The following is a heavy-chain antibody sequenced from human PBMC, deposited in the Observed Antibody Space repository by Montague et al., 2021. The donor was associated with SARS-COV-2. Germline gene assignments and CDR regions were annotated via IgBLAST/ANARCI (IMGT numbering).Heavy chain of an antibody. CDR2: IYYSGST. V-gene: IGHV4-39*01. Sequence: SETLSLTCTVSGGSISSSSYYWGWIRQPPGKGLEWIGNIYYSGSTDYNPSLKNRVTMSVDTSKNQFSLKLSSVTAADTAVYYCARHEAMIVVGPLGVFDYWGQGTLVTVSS. J-gene: IGHJ4*02. CDR1: GGSISSSSYY. D-gene: IGHD3-22*01. CDR3: ARHEAMIVVGPLGVFDY.